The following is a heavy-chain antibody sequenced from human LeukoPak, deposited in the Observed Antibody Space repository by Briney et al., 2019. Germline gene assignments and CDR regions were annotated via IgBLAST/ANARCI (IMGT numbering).Heavy chain of an antibody. D-gene: IGHD5-18*01. CDR3: ARESSGYSIFDY. CDR1: GGSISSGGYY. CDR2: IFYRGST. J-gene: IGHJ4*02. Sequence: SSETLSLTCTVSGGSISSGGYYWSWIRQHPGKGLEWIGYIFYRGSTYYNPSLKSRVTMSVDTSKNQLSLKLSSVTAADTAVYYCARESSGYSIFDYWGQGTLVTVSS. V-gene: IGHV4-31*03.